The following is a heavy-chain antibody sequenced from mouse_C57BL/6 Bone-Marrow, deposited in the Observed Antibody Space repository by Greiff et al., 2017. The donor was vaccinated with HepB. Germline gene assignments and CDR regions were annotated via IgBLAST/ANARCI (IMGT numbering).Heavy chain of an antibody. CDR1: GFNIKDYY. J-gene: IGHJ2*01. V-gene: IGHV14-2*01. Sequence: EVKLVESGAELVKPGASVKLSCTASGFNIKDYYMHWVKQRTEQGLEWIGRIDPEDGETKYAPKFQGKATITADTSSNTAYLQLSSLTSEDTAVYYCARGRGFYYGSSYFDYWGQGTTLTVSS. D-gene: IGHD1-1*01. CDR3: ARGRGFYYGSSYFDY. CDR2: IDPEDGET.